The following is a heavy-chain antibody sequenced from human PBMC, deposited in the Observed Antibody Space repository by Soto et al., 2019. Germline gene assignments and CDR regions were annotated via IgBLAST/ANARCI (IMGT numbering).Heavy chain of an antibody. CDR2: IHGSGETT. CDR1: GFTFSTYP. Sequence: QSVGSLRLSCAASGFTFSTYPMTWVRQAPGKGLEWVSSIHGSGETTYYAESVKGRFIISRDNSKNTLYLQMDSLTADDTAVYFCARRSSGSYYAAFDVWGQRTMVTVSS. D-gene: IGHD1-26*01. CDR3: ARRSSGSYYAAFDV. V-gene: IGHV3-23*01. J-gene: IGHJ3*01.